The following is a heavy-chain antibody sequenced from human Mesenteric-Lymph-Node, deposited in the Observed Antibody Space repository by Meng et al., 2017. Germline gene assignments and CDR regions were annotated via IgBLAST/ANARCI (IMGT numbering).Heavy chain of an antibody. D-gene: IGHD6-13*01. CDR1: GGPFSSYA. Sequence: HVRVVESGAEGKKPGSAVKVSCKASGGPFSSYAISGLRQAPGQGLEWMGGIIPIFGTANYAQKFQGRVTITADESTSTAYMELSSLRSEDTAVYYCARADISFIAAAGTVGEYFQHWGQGTLVTVSS. V-gene: IGHV1-69*01. CDR2: IIPIFGTA. J-gene: IGHJ1*01. CDR3: ARADISFIAAAGTVGEYFQH.